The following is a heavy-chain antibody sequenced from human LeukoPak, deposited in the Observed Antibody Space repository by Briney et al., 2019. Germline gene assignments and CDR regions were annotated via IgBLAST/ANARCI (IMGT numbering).Heavy chain of an antibody. D-gene: IGHD2-2*01. CDR3: ARAESLGYCSSTSCSTGAFDI. J-gene: IGHJ3*02. CDR1: GGSISSSSYY. CDR2: IYYSGST. V-gene: IGHV4-39*07. Sequence: SETLSLTCTVSGGSISSSSYYWGWIRQPPGKGLEWIGSIYYSGSTYYNPSLKSRVTISVDTSKNQFSLKLSSVTAADTAVYYCARAESLGYCSSTSCSTGAFDIWGQGTMVTVSS.